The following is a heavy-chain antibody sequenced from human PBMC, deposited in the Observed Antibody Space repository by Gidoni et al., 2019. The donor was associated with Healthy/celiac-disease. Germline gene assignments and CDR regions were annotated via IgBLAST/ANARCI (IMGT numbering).Heavy chain of an antibody. CDR2: ISGSGGST. V-gene: IGHV3-23*01. D-gene: IGHD4-17*01. CDR1: EFIFSSYA. CDR3: AKARDYGGNSVDWYFDL. J-gene: IGHJ2*01. Sequence: EVQLLESGGGLVQPGGSLRLSCAASEFIFSSYAMSWVRQAPGKGLEWVSAISGSGGSTYYADSVKGRFTISRDNSKNTLYLQMNSLRAEDTAVYYCAKARDYGGNSVDWYFDLWGRGTLVTVSS.